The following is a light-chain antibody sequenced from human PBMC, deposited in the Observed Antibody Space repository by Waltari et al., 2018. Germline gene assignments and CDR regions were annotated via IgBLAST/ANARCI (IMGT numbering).Light chain of an antibody. Sequence: QSVLTQPPSASGTPGQRVTISCSGSSSNIGTYNVNWYQHLPGAAPKLLICLNNKRPSGVPDRFSASKSVSSASLAISGLQSEDEADYYCAAWDGSLNGVVFGGGTKLTVL. CDR2: LNN. V-gene: IGLV1-44*01. CDR3: AAWDGSLNGVV. CDR1: SSNIGTYN. J-gene: IGLJ2*01.